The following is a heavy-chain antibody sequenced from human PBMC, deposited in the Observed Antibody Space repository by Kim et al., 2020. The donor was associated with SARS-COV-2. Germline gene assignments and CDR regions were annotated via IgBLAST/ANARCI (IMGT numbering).Heavy chain of an antibody. D-gene: IGHD6-25*01. CDR1: GFTFNSYA. CDR2: ISASGGST. Sequence: GGSLRLSCAASGFTFNSYAMSWVRQAPGKGLEWVSAISASGGSTYYADSVKGRFTISRDISKNTLYLQMNSLRAEDTAAYYCAKGSGPYSSGNKFDMWGQGTMVTVSS. J-gene: IGHJ3*02. V-gene: IGHV3-23*01. CDR3: AKGSGPYSSGNKFDM.